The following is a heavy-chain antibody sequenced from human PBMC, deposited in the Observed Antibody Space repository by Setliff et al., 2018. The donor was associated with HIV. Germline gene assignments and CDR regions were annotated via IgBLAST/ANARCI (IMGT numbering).Heavy chain of an antibody. D-gene: IGHD3-10*01. CDR2: INHSGST. CDR1: GGSFSDHY. CDR3: ARPALGIGGGSRFDN. V-gene: IGHV4-34*01. Sequence: SETLSLTCAVYGGSFSDHYWSWIRQPPGKGLEWIGEINHSGSTNYNSSLKSRVTISADTSKNQFSLKLSSVTAADTAVYYCARPALGIGGGSRFDNWGQGT. J-gene: IGHJ4*02.